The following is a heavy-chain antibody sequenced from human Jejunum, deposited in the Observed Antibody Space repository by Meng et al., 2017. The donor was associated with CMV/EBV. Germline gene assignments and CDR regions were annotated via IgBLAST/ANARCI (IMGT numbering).Heavy chain of an antibody. Sequence: AASGFTFSTYNMSWDSQAQGKGMEWVASISSSSTYIYYAGSVKGRFTIARDNAKNSLYRQMNSLRAEDTAVYYCASHYDFWSGSDYWGQGTLVTVSS. D-gene: IGHD3-3*01. CDR1: GFTFSTYN. CDR2: ISSSSTYI. V-gene: IGHV3-21*01. J-gene: IGHJ4*02. CDR3: ASHYDFWSGSDY.